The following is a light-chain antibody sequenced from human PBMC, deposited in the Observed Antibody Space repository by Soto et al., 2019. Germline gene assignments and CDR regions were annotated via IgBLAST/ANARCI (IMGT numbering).Light chain of an antibody. CDR3: TSYAGSNNFFYV. Sequence: QSVLTQPPSASGSPGQSVTISCTGTSSDVVGYNYVSWYQQHPGKAPKLMIYEVSKRPSGVPDRFSGSKSGNTASLTVSGLQAEDEADNYCTSYAGSNNFFYVSGTGTKVTVL. J-gene: IGLJ1*01. V-gene: IGLV2-8*01. CDR1: SSDVVGYNY. CDR2: EVS.